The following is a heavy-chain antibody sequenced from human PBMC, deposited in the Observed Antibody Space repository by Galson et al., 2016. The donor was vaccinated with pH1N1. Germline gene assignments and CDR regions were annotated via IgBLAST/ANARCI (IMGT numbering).Heavy chain of an antibody. CDR1: GDSISSYY. D-gene: IGHD3-22*01. Sequence: SETLSLTCTVSGDSISSYYWNWIRQAPGKGLEWIGYLYHSHHSGSSKYNPSLKSRVTISIDTSKSHFSLNLTSVTAADTAVYYCAKEMTVKTSENFDYWGQGTLVTVSS. V-gene: IGHV4-59*01. J-gene: IGHJ4*02. CDR3: AKEMTVKTSENFDY. CDR2: LYHSHHSGSS.